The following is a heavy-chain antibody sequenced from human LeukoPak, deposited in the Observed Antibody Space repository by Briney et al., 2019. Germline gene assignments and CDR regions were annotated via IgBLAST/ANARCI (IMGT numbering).Heavy chain of an antibody. J-gene: IGHJ4*02. D-gene: IGHD6-13*01. CDR1: GSSFTAYG. CDR3: AKDLYSSSWNFDY. V-gene: IGHV3-30*18. Sequence: PGRSLRLSCAASGSSFTAYGMHWVRQAPGKGLEWVAVISSDESEEYYGDSVKGRFTISRDNSKNTLYLQMSDMRNEDTAVYYCAKDLYSSSWNFDYWGQGTLVTVSS. CDR2: ISSDESEE.